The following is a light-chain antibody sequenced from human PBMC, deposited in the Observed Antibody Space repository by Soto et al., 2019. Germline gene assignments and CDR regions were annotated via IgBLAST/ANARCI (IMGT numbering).Light chain of an antibody. CDR2: EVS. J-gene: IGLJ3*02. V-gene: IGLV2-8*01. CDR3: SSYAGSNNLV. Sequence: QSVLTQPPSASGSPGQSVTISCTGTSSDVGGYNYVSWYQQHPGKAPKLMISEVSKRPSGVPDRFSGSKSGNTASLGLQAEDEADYYCSSYAGSNNLVFGGGTKLTVL. CDR1: SSDVGGYNY.